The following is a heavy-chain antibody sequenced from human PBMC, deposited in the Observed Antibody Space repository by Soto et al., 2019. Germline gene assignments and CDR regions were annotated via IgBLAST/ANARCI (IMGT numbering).Heavy chain of an antibody. CDR3: ETSPADGPYGMDV. CDR1: GFTFSSYA. V-gene: IGHV3-23*01. J-gene: IGHJ6*02. CDR2: ISGSGGST. Sequence: GGSLRLSCAASGFTFSSYAMSWVRQAPGKGLEWVSAISGSGGSTYYADSVKGRFTISRDNSKNTLYLQMNSLRAEDTALYYCETSPADGPYGMDVWGQGTTATVSS.